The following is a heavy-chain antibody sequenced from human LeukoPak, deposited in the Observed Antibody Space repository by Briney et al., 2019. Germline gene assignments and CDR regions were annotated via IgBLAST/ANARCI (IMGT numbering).Heavy chain of an antibody. CDR2: ISGSGGST. CDR3: AKIAIFGVVITSPLWFDP. CDR1: GFTFSSYA. J-gene: IGHJ5*02. D-gene: IGHD3-3*01. V-gene: IGHV3-23*01. Sequence: GGSLRLSCAASGFTFSSYAMSWVRQAPGKGLEWVSAISGSGGSTYYADSVKGRFTISRDNSKNTLYLQMNSLRAEDTAVYYCAKIAIFGVVITSPLWFDPWGQGTLVTVSS.